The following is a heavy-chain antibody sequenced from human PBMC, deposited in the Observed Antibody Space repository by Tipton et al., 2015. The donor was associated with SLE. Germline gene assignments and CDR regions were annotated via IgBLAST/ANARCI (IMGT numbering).Heavy chain of an antibody. D-gene: IGHD1-26*01. CDR3: ARDKMEWELTPDF. J-gene: IGHJ4*01. CDR1: GFTFSSYP. Sequence: SLRLSCAASGFTFSSYPMHWVRQAPGKGLEWVAVISSDGSVKYFADSVEGRFTISRDNSKNTLFLHMNSLGTADTAVYYCARDKMEWELTPDFWGRGTLVTVSS. V-gene: IGHV3-30*04. CDR2: ISSDGSVK.